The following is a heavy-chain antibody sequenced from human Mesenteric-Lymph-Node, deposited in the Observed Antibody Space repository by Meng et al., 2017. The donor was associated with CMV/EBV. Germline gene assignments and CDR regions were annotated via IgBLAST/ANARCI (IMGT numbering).Heavy chain of an antibody. CDR3: ARAGGGPGGLDY. D-gene: IGHD3-16*01. J-gene: IGHJ4*02. Sequence: GGSLRLSCAASGFTFSSYWMHWVRQAPGKGLMWVSRINTDLTNTNYVDSAKGRFTISRDNAKNTLYLQMNNLRAEDTAVYYCARAGGGPGGLDYWGQGALVTVSS. CDR2: INTDLTNT. CDR1: GFTFSSYW. V-gene: IGHV3-74*01.